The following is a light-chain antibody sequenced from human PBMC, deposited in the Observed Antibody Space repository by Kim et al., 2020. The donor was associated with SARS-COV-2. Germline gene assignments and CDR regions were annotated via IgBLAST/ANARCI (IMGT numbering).Light chain of an antibody. Sequence: NISCCGGSVSNVANFNILSDHQLPVPAPTILITDNDNQPSGGPYRCFSGKTGTSAALLITGVLAEDEADYYCQSYYVSLSSFVIFGGGTKLTVL. V-gene: IGLV1-40*01. CDR2: DND. CDR1: SVSNVANFN. CDR3: QSYYVSLSSFVI. J-gene: IGLJ2*01.